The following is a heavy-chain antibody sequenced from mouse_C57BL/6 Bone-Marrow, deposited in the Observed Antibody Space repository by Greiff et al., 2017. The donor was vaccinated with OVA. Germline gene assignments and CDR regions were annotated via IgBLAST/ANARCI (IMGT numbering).Heavy chain of an antibody. D-gene: IGHD1-1*01. J-gene: IGHJ4*01. V-gene: IGHV1-7*01. CDR1: GYTFTSYW. CDR3: ARSYGSSYYAMGY. Sequence: VQLQQSGAELAKPGASVKLSCKASGYTFTSYWMHWVNQRPGQGLEWIGNINPSSGYTKYNQKFKDKATVTAYKSCSTAYMQLSILTYEDSAVYYGARSYGSSYYAMGYWGRGTSVTVSA. CDR2: INPSSGYT.